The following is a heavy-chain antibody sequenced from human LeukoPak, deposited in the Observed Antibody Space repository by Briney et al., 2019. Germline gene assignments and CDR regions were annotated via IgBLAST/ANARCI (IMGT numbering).Heavy chain of an antibody. CDR3: ARDYVWKSSSCPGGY. CDR1: GYTLTGYY. J-gene: IGHJ4*02. CDR2: INPNSGGT. D-gene: IGHD6-13*01. V-gene: IGHV1-2*02. Sequence: ASVKVSCKASGYTLTGYYMHWVRQAPGQGLEWMGWINPNSGGTNYAQKFQGRVTMTRDTSISTAYMELSRLRSDDTAVYYCARDYVWKSSSCPGGYWGQGTLVTVSS.